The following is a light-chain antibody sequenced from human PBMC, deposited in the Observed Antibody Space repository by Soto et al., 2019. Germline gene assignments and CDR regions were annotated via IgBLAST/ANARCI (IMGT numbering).Light chain of an antibody. J-gene: IGKJ1*01. CDR1: QSISSSY. Sequence: IVLTQSPGTLSLSPGERGTLSCRASQSISSSYLAWYQQKPGQAPRLLIYAASSRATGIPDRFSGSGSGTDFTLTISRLEPEDFAVYYCQQYGSSPWTFGQGTKVEIK. CDR2: AAS. V-gene: IGKV3-20*01. CDR3: QQYGSSPWT.